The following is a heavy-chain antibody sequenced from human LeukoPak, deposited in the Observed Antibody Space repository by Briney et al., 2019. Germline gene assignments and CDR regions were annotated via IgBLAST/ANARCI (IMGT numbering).Heavy chain of an antibody. CDR3: ARDPTPGGDNWFDP. J-gene: IGHJ5*02. D-gene: IGHD3-10*01. CDR1: GYTFTGYY. Sequence: ASVKVSCKASGYTFTGYYMHWVRQAPGQGLEWMGWINPNSGGTNYAQKFQGWVTMTRDTSISTAYMELSSLRSEDTAVYYCARDPTPGGDNWFDPWGQGTLVTASS. V-gene: IGHV1-2*04. CDR2: INPNSGGT.